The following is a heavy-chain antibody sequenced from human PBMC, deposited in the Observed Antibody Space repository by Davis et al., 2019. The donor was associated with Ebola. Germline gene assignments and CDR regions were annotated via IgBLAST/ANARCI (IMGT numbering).Heavy chain of an antibody. CDR1: SYPFPSYW. D-gene: IGHD2-8*02. V-gene: IGHV5-51*01. J-gene: IGHJ6*02. CDR3: ARLPSTGENYGMDV. Sequence: GESLKISCKGSSYPFPSYWIGWVRQLPGKGLEWMGIIYPGDSDTRYSPSLQGQVTISADKSISTAYLQWSSLKASDTAMYYCARLPSTGENYGMDVWGQGTTVTVSS. CDR2: IYPGDSDT.